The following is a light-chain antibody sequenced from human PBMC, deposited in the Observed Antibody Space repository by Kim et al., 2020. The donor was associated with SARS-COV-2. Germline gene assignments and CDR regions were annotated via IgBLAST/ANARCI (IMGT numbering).Light chain of an antibody. CDR2: SIS. V-gene: IGKV1-39*01. CDR1: ESISKY. CDR3: QQSYVTPRT. J-gene: IGKJ1*01. Sequence: ASVGDRVTITCRASESISKYLNWYLQKPGKAPDLLIYSISTLQRGVPSRFSGSGSGTDFTLPISSLQPEDFATYFCQQSYVTPRTFGQGTKVDIK.